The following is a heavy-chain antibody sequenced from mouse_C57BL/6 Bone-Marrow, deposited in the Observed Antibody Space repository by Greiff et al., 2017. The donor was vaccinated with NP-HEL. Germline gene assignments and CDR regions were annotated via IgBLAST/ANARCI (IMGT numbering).Heavy chain of an antibody. J-gene: IGHJ1*03. CDR1: GFTFSDYY. CDR3: ARRHSYWYCDV. V-gene: IGHV5-12*01. CDR2: ISNGGGST. Sequence: EVKLVESGGGLVQPGGSLKLSCAASGFTFSDYYMYWVRQSPEKRLEWVAYISNGGGSTYYPDTVKGRFTISRDNAKNTLYLQMSRLKSEDTAMYYCARRHSYWYCDVWGTGTTVTVSS.